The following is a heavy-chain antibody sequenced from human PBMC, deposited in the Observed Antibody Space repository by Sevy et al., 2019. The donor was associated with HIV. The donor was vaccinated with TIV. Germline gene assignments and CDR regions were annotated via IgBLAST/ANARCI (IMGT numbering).Heavy chain of an antibody. CDR2: IYDSGSS. J-gene: IGHJ4*02. Sequence: SETLSLTCAISGGSISGHYWGWIRQPPGKGLEWIAYIYDSGSSNYNPSLSGRVTISVDTSKNQFSLRLSTVTAPDTAVYYCARGGALTYYATTGFQNYVDSWGPGTLVTVSS. V-gene: IGHV4-59*11. CDR3: ARGGALTYYATTGFQNYVDS. CDR1: GGSISGHY. D-gene: IGHD3-22*01.